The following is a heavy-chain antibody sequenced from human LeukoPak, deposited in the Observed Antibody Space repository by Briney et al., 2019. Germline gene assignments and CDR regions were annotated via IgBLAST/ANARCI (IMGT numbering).Heavy chain of an antibody. V-gene: IGHV4-4*09. Sequence: SETLSLTCTVSGGSISSYYWSWIRQPPGKGLEWIGYIYTSGSTNYNPSLKSRVTISVDTSKNQFSLKLSSVTAADTAVYYCARGPGRKYYYGSGSYLSWFDPWGQGTLVTVSS. CDR1: GGSISSYY. CDR2: IYTSGST. D-gene: IGHD3-10*01. CDR3: ARGPGRKYYYGSGSYLSWFDP. J-gene: IGHJ5*02.